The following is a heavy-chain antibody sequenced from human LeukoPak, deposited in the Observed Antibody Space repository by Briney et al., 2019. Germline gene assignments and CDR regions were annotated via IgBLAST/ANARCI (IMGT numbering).Heavy chain of an antibody. V-gene: IGHV3-7*01. J-gene: IGHJ6*03. CDR3: ARARIRVTGSYMDV. CDR2: IKQDGSEK. D-gene: IGHD5-18*01. CDR1: GFTFSSYW. Sequence: GGSLRLSCAASGFTFSSYWMSWVRQAPGKGLEWVANIKQDGSEKYYVDSVKGRFTISRDNAKNSLYLQMNSLRAEDTAVYYCARARIRVTGSYMDVWGKGTTVTVSS.